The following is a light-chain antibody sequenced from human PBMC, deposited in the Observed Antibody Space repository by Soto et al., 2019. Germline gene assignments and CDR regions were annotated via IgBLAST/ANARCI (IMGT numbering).Light chain of an antibody. CDR3: QTWGTGIRV. CDR1: SGHNNYA. CDR2: LGSDGRH. J-gene: IGLJ3*02. V-gene: IGLV4-69*01. Sequence: QLVLTQSPSASASLGASVKLTCTLSSGHNNYAIAWHQQQPEKGPRYLMKLGSDGRHTKGDGIPDRFSGSSSGAERYLTISGLQSEDEADYYCQTWGTGIRVFGGGTKVTVL.